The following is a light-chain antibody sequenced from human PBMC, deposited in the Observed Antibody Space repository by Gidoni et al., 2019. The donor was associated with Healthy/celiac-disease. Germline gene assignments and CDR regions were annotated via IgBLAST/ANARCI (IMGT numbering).Light chain of an antibody. CDR1: QTISTY. J-gene: IGKJ4*01. CDR3: QQSYSIPQT. CDR2: ATS. V-gene: IGKV1-39*01. Sequence: DIQMTQSPSSLSASVGDRVTITCRASQTISTYLNWYQQKPGKAPKLLIYATSSLQSGVPSRLSGSDSGTDFTLTISSLQPEDFATYYCQQSYSIPQTFGGGTRVEI.